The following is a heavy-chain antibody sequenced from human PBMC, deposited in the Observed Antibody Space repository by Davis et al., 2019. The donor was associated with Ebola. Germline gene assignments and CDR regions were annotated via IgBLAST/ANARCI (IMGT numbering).Heavy chain of an antibody. CDR2: ISSSGSTI. D-gene: IGHD3-10*01. Sequence: GGSLRLSCAASGFTFSDYYMSWIRQAPGKGLEWVSYISSSGSTIYYADSVKGRFTISRDNAKNSLYLQMNSLRAEDTAVYYCASRYGSVYYYYGMDVWGQGTTVTVSS. CDR1: GFTFSDYY. J-gene: IGHJ6*02. CDR3: ASRYGSVYYYYGMDV. V-gene: IGHV3-11*04.